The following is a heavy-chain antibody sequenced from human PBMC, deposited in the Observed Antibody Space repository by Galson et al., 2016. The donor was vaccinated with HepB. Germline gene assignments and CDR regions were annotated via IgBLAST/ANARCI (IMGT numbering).Heavy chain of an antibody. CDR3: ARPRDYGFDN. CDR1: GGSISSSAY. V-gene: IGHV4-39*01. D-gene: IGHD4-17*01. CDR2: IHYSGSI. Sequence: ETLSLTCSVSGGSISSSAYWGWIRQPPGKGLEWIANIHYSGSIDYKSSLKSRVTISLDKFKNQSSLKLNSVTAADTAFYYCARPRDYGFDNWGQGTLVTVYS. J-gene: IGHJ4*02.